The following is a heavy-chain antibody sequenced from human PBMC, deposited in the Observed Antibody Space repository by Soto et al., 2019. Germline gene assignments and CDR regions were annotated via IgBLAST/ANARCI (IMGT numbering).Heavy chain of an antibody. V-gene: IGHV3-9*01. Sequence: GGSLRLSCAASGFTFDDYSMHWVRQAPGKGLEWVSGISWNSGSIGYADSVKGRFTISRDNAKNSLYLQMNSLRAEDTALYYCAKGGNDGLYYYMDVWGKGTTVTVSS. D-gene: IGHD1-1*01. J-gene: IGHJ6*03. CDR3: AKGGNDGLYYYMDV. CDR1: GFTFDDYS. CDR2: ISWNSGSI.